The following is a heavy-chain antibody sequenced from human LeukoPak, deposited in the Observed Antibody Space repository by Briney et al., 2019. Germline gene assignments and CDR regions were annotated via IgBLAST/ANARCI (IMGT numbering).Heavy chain of an antibody. Sequence: SETLSLTCTVSGGSFSRYYWSWIRQPAEKGLEWIGRIYTSGSTNYNPSLKSRVTMSVDTSKNQFSLKLSSVTAADTAVYYCARGLVGYTYGYVENYYYMDVWGKGTTVTISS. CDR3: ARGLVGYTYGYVENYYYMDV. V-gene: IGHV4-4*07. CDR1: GGSFSRYY. J-gene: IGHJ6*03. D-gene: IGHD5-18*01. CDR2: IYTSGST.